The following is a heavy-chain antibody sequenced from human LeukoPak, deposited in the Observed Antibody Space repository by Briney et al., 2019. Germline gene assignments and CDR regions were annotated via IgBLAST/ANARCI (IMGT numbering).Heavy chain of an antibody. CDR2: MNPNSGNT. CDR3: ARDRGSQDFDY. Sequence: ASVKVSCKASGYTFTSYDINWVRQATGQGLEWMGWMNPNSGNTGYAQKFQGRVTITRNTSISTAYMELSSLRSDDTAVYYCARDRGSQDFDYWGQGTLVTVSS. CDR1: GYTFTSYD. J-gene: IGHJ4*02. V-gene: IGHV1-8*03. D-gene: IGHD3-10*01.